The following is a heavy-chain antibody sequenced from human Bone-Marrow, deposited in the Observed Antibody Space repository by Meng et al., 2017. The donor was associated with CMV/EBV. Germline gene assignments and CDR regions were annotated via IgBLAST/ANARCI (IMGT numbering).Heavy chain of an antibody. V-gene: IGHV1-18*01. Sequence: ASVKVSCKASGYTFTSYGISWVRQAPGQGLEWMGWISAYNGNTNYAQKLQGRVTMTTDTSTSTAYMELRSLRSDDTAVYYCARRAGYCTTTSCYRWYFDLWGRGTLVTVSS. CDR2: ISAYNGNT. D-gene: IGHD2-2*01. J-gene: IGHJ2*01. CDR1: GYTFTSYG. CDR3: ARRAGYCTTTSCYRWYFDL.